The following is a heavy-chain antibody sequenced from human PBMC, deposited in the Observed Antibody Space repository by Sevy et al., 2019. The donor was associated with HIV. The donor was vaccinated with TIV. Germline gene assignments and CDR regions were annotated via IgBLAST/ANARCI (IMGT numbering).Heavy chain of an antibody. J-gene: IGHJ4*02. CDR3: ASGLYCSGANCYSKFDY. CDR1: GFSFSTYS. CDR2: ISSTSSYI. D-gene: IGHD2-15*01. V-gene: IGHV3-21*01. Sequence: GGSLRLSCAASGFSFSTYSMSWVRQAPGKGLEWVSSISSTSSYIYYADSVKGRFTISRDNDKNSLYLQMNSLRAEDTAVYYCASGLYCSGANCYSKFDYWGQGTLVTVSS.